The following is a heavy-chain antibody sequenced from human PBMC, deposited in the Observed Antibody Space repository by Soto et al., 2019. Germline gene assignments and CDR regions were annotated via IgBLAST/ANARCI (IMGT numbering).Heavy chain of an antibody. CDR1: GFTVSSNY. V-gene: IGHV3-53*01. D-gene: IGHD6-19*01. CDR2: IYSGGST. J-gene: IGHJ4*02. CDR3: AREDSSASFDY. Sequence: RGSLRLSCAASGFTVSSNYMSWVRQAPGKGLEWVSVIYSGGSTYYADSVKGRFTISRDNSKNTLYLQMNSLRAEDMAVYYCAREDSSASFDYWGQGTLVTVSS.